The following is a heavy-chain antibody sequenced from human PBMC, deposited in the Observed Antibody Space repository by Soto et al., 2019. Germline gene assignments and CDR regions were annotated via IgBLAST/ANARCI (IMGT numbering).Heavy chain of an antibody. CDR2: ISYDGSNK. CDR3: AKASSSGALYYYYGLDV. Sequence: GGSLRLSCAASGFTFSSYGMHWVRQAPGKGLEWVALISYDGSNKYYADSVKGRFTISRDNSNNTLYLQMNSLRAEDTAMYYCAKASSSGALYYYYGLDVWGQGTTVTVSS. CDR1: GFTFSSYG. V-gene: IGHV3-30*18. J-gene: IGHJ6*02. D-gene: IGHD6-6*01.